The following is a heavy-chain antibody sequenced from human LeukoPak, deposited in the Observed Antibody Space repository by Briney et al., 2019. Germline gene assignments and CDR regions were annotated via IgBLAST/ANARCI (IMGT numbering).Heavy chain of an antibody. V-gene: IGHV3-49*04. CDR3: TRDADGSGSYSYY. D-gene: IGHD3-10*01. CDR1: GFTFGNYA. J-gene: IGHJ4*02. CDR2: IRSKAYGGTT. Sequence: GGSLRLSCTASGFTFGNYAMSWVRQAPGKGLEWVGFIRSKAYGGTTEYAASVKGRFTISRDDSKSIAYLQMNSLKTEDTAVYYCTRDADGSGSYSYYWGQGTLVTVSS.